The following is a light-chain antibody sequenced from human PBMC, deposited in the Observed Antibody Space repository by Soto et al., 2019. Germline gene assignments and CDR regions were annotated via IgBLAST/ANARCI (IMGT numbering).Light chain of an antibody. CDR3: QESYSFLWGT. V-gene: IGKV1-39*01. J-gene: IGKJ1*01. CDR2: GAS. Sequence: DIQMNQSPSSLSASVGDRVTITCRTSQSINTYLNWYQQKPGKAPKLLIYGASSLQSGVPLRFSGSGSGTDFTHTITTLQPEDFATYYCQESYSFLWGTCGQGTKVEIK. CDR1: QSINTY.